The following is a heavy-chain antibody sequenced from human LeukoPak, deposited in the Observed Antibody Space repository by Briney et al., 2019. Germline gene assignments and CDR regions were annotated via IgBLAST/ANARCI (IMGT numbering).Heavy chain of an antibody. D-gene: IGHD7-27*01. Sequence: PGGSLRLSCAASGFTLSSYAMSWVRQAPGKGLEWVSAISGSGGSTYYADSVKGRFTISRDNSKNTLYLQMNSLRAEDTAVFYCARDATGDPDYWGQGTLVTVSS. V-gene: IGHV3-23*01. CDR3: ARDATGDPDY. CDR1: GFTLSSYA. CDR2: ISGSGGST. J-gene: IGHJ4*02.